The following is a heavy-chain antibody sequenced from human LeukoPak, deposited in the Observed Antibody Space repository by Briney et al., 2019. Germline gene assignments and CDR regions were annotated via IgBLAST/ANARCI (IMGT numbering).Heavy chain of an antibody. CDR1: GGSISSYY. Sequence: SETLSLTCSVSGGSISSYYWSWIRQPPGKGLEWIGYIHYTGSTNYNPSLKSRVTISVDTSKNQFSLKLSSVTAADTAIYYCARGGYYGSGNDFRFDPWGQGTLVTVSS. V-gene: IGHV4-59*01. CDR2: IHYTGST. J-gene: IGHJ5*02. CDR3: ARGGYYGSGNDFRFDP. D-gene: IGHD3-10*01.